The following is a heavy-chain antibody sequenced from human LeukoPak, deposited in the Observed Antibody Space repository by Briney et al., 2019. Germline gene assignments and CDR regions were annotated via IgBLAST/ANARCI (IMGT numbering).Heavy chain of an antibody. CDR1: GGSFSGYY. V-gene: IGHV4-34*01. J-gene: IGHJ6*04. D-gene: IGHD3-10*01. CDR3: ASESSPSPYYYYGMDV. CDR2: INHSGST. Sequence: KPSETLSLTCAVYGGSFSGYYWSWIRQPPGKGLEWIGEINHSGSTNYNPSLKSRVTISVDTSKNQLSLKLSSVTAADTAVYYCASESSPSPYYYYGMDVWGKGTTVTVSS.